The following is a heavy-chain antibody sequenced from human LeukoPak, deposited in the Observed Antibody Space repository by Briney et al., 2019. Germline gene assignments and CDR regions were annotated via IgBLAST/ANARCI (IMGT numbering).Heavy chain of an antibody. CDR3: ARDLETMVRGATHIYYYYGMGV. V-gene: IGHV1-69*06. CDR1: GGTFSSYA. J-gene: IGHJ6*04. Sequence: SVKVSCKASGGTFSSYAISWVRQAPGRGLEWMGGIIPIFGTANYAQKFQGRVTITADKSTSTAYMELSSLRSEDTAVYYCARDLETMVRGATHIYYYYGMGVWGKGTTVTVSS. D-gene: IGHD3-10*01. CDR2: IIPIFGTA.